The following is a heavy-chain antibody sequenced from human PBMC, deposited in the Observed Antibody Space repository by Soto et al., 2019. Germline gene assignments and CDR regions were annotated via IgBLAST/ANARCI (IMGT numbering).Heavy chain of an antibody. CDR1: GFSISDYP. CDR3: VRGTPTPGLDI. Sequence: QPGGSLRLPCVAAGFSISDYPLNWVRQAPGKGLEGGANINRAGSQTNYVESVKGRFTTSRDNAKNSLYLQLGSLRVEDTAIYYCVRGTPTPGLDIWGHGTPVTVSS. CDR2: INRAGSQT. D-gene: IGHD1-1*01. J-gene: IGHJ4*01. V-gene: IGHV3-7*03.